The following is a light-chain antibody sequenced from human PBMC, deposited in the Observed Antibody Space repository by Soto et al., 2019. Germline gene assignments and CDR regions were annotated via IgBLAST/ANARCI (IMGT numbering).Light chain of an antibody. Sequence: EIVLTQSPGTLSLSPGDRATLSCRASQTISSTYLAWYQQNPGQAPRLLIYGASTRATDMPGTFSGRGSGTEFTLTITSLRPEDFGVYYCQQYRSWPRTFGQGTKVDIK. V-gene: IGKV3-20*01. J-gene: IGKJ1*01. CDR2: GAS. CDR1: QTISSTY. CDR3: QQYRSWPRT.